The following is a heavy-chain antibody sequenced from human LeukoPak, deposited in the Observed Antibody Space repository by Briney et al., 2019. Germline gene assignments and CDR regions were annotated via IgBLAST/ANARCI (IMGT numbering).Heavy chain of an antibody. V-gene: IGHV3-23*01. CDR3: AKRSPLSSVLDY. CDR2: ISGSGGST. D-gene: IGHD6-6*01. Sequence: GGSLRLSCAASGFTFSSYAMSWDRQAPGKGLEWVSAISGSGGSTYYADSVKGRFTISRDNSKNTLYLQMNSLRAEDTVVYYCAKRSPLSSVLDYWGQGTLVTVSS. CDR1: GFTFSSYA. J-gene: IGHJ4*02.